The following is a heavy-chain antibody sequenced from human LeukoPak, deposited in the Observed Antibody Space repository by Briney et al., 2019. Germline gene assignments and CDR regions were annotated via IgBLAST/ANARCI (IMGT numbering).Heavy chain of an antibody. V-gene: IGHV1-3*01. CDR1: GYTFTSYA. CDR2: INAGNHNT. J-gene: IGHJ4*02. D-gene: IGHD6-13*01. CDR3: ASTGYSSSWYGVFDY. Sequence: ASVKASCKASGYTFTSYAMHWVRQAPGQRLEWMGWINAGNHNTKYSQKFQGRVTITRDTSASTAYMELSSLRSEDTAVYYCASTGYSSSWYGVFDYWGQGTLVTVSS.